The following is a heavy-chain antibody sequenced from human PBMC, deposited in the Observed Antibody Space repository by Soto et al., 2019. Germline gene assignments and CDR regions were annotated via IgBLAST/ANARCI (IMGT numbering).Heavy chain of an antibody. CDR2: ISYDGSNK. CDR3: AKDRARYYDSSGYFLA. CDR1: GFTFSSYG. D-gene: IGHD3-22*01. Sequence: GGSLRLSCAASGFTFSSYGMHWVRQAPGKGLEWVAVISYDGSNKYYADSVKGRFTISRDNSKNTLYLQMNSLRAEDTAVYYCAKDRARYYDSSGYFLAWGQGTLVTVSS. V-gene: IGHV3-30*18. J-gene: IGHJ5*02.